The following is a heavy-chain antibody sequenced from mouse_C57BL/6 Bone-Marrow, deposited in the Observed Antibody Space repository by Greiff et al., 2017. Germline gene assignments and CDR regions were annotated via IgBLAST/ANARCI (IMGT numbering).Heavy chain of an antibody. CDR1: GFTFSDYG. CDR2: ISSGSSTI. V-gene: IGHV5-17*01. Sequence: EVQGVESGGGLVKPGGSLKLSCAASGFTFSDYGMHWVRQAPEKGLEWVAYISSGSSTIYYADTVKGRFTISRDNAKNTLFLQMTMLRSEDTARYYCARGAGQAVFAYWGQGTLVTVSA. D-gene: IGHD3-2*02. J-gene: IGHJ3*01. CDR3: ARGAGQAVFAY.